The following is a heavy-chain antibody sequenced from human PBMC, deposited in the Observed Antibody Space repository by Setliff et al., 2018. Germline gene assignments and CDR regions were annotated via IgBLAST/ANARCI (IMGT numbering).Heavy chain of an antibody. V-gene: IGHV4-4*07. J-gene: IGHJ4*02. CDR3: ARVRNDYPYYIDS. CDR2: IYASGRT. CDR1: GGSISSYY. D-gene: IGHD4-17*01. Sequence: SETLSLTCTVSGGSISSYYWNWIRRPAGKGLEWIGRIYASGRTDYNPSLKSRVPISLDTSQSQFSLRLSSVTAADTALYFCARVRNDYPYYIDSWGQGTLVTV.